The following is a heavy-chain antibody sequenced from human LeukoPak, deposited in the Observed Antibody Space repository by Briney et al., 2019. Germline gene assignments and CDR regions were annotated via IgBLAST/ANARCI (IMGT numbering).Heavy chain of an antibody. CDR1: GGTFSSYA. J-gene: IGHJ5*02. D-gene: IGHD1-7*01. V-gene: IGHV1-69*05. Sequence: ASVKVSCKASGGTFSSYAISWVRQAPGQGLEWMGRIIPIFGTANYAQKFQGRVTITTDESTSTAYMELSSLRSEDTAVYYCARDLVNWNYSFAGDATASFDPWGQGTLVTVSS. CDR2: IIPIFGTA. CDR3: ARDLVNWNYSFAGDATASFDP.